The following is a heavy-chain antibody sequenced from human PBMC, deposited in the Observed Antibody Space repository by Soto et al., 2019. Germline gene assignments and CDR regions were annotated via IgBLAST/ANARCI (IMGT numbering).Heavy chain of an antibody. D-gene: IGHD3-10*01. V-gene: IGHV4-59*01. CDR3: ARGDPILWFGEKVYYGMDV. J-gene: IGHJ6*02. CDR2: IYYSGST. Sequence: QVQLQESGPGLVKPSETLSLTCTVSGGSISSYYWSWIRQPPGKGLEWIGYIYYSGSTNYNPSLKGRVTLSVEPSKNQFSLKLSSVTAADTGVYYCARGDPILWFGEKVYYGMDVWGQGTTVTVSS. CDR1: GGSISSYY.